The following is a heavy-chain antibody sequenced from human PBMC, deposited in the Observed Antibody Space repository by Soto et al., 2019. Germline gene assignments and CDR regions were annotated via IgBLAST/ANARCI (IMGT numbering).Heavy chain of an antibody. J-gene: IGHJ6*02. CDR2: ISAYNGNT. CDR1: GYTFTSYG. Sequence: QVQLVQSGAEVKKPGASVKVSCKASGYTFTSYGISWVRQAPGQGLEWMGWISAYNGNTNYAQKLQGRVTMTTDTSTSTASMELRSLRSDDTAVYYCARVRTVVPAAIPALGMDVWGQGTTVTVSS. V-gene: IGHV1-18*04. CDR3: ARVRTVVPAAIPALGMDV. D-gene: IGHD2-2*01.